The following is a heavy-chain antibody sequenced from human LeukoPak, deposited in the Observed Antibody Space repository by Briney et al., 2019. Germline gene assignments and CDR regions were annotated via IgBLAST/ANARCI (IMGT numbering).Heavy chain of an antibody. Sequence: SETLSLTCTVSGDSINNGAYFWSWIRQHPGKGLEWIGYINYSGNAYYNPSLKSRVTISVDTSKNQFSLKLSSVTAADTAVYYCARNELISSNYYYYGMDVWGQGTTVTVSS. CDR3: ARNELISSNYYYYGMDV. CDR1: GDSINNGAYF. V-gene: IGHV4-31*03. J-gene: IGHJ6*02. CDR2: INYSGNA.